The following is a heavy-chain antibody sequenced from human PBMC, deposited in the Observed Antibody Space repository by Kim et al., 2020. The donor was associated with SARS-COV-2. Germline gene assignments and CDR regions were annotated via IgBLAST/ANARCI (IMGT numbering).Heavy chain of an antibody. Sequence: YSQKCQGRVTITGDTSASTAYMELSSLRSEDTAVYYCARDRGYSYVNFDYWGQGTLVTVSS. D-gene: IGHD5-18*01. V-gene: IGHV1-3*01. CDR3: ARDRGYSYVNFDY. J-gene: IGHJ4*02.